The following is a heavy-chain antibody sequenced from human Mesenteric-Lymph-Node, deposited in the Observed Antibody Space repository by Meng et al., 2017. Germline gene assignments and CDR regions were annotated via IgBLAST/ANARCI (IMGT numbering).Heavy chain of an antibody. J-gene: IGHJ2*01. V-gene: IGHV1-2*06. Sequence: QVQRVQSGAEVKKPGASGKASCTASGYTCTAYYIHWVRQAPGQGLEWMGRINPNSGGTNYAQKFQGRVTMTRDTSISTAYMELSGLISDDTAVYYCARYVPNGSFWYFDFWGRGTLVTVSS. D-gene: IGHD6-13*01. CDR2: INPNSGGT. CDR1: GYTCTAYY. CDR3: ARYVPNGSFWYFDF.